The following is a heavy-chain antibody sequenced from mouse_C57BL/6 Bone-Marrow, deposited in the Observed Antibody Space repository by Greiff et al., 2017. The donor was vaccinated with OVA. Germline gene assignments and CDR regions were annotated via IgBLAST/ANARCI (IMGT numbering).Heavy chain of an antibody. CDR3: AIAAQATLDY. CDR1: GYTFTSYT. J-gene: IGHJ2*01. D-gene: IGHD3-2*02. Sequence: VQLQQSGAELARPGASVKMSCKASGYTFTSYTMHWVKQRPGQGLEWIGYINPSSGYTKYNQKFKDKATLTADKSSSTAYMQLSSLTSDDSAVYYCAIAAQATLDYWGHGTTLTVSS. V-gene: IGHV1-4*01. CDR2: INPSSGYT.